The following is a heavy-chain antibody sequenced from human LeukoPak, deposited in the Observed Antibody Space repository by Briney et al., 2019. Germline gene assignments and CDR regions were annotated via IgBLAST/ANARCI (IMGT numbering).Heavy chain of an antibody. Sequence: PSETLSLTCTVSGGSISSSSYYWGWIRQPPGKGLEWIGSIYYSGSTYYNPSLKSRVTISVDTTKYQFSLKLSSVTAADTAVYYCARGHDYVWGSYRDAFDIWGQGTMVTVSS. D-gene: IGHD3-16*01. J-gene: IGHJ3*02. CDR1: GGSISSSSYY. CDR3: ARGHDYVWGSYRDAFDI. V-gene: IGHV4-39*07. CDR2: IYYSGST.